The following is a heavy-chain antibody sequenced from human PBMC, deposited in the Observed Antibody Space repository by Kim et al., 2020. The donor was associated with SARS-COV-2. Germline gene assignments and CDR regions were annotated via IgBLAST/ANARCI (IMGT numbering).Heavy chain of an antibody. V-gene: IGHV3-23*01. CDR1: GFTFSSYA. Sequence: GGSLRLSCAASGFTFSSYAMSWVRQAPGKGLEWVSAISGSGGSTYYADSVKGRFTISRDNSKNTLYLQMNSLRAEDTAVYYCANSRILPGELWSLGAFDIWGQGTMVTVSS. CDR2: ISGSGGST. CDR3: ANSRILPGELWSLGAFDI. D-gene: IGHD3-10*01. J-gene: IGHJ3*02.